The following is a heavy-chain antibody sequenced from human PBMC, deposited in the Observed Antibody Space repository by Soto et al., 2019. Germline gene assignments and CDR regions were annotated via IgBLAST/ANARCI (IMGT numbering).Heavy chain of an antibody. CDR2: IDLNDDK. D-gene: IGHD3-22*01. CDR1: GFSLSTSAMC. V-gene: IGHV2-70*01. Sequence: SGPTLVNPTQTLTLTCTFSGFSLSTSAMCVSWIRQPPGKALEWLALIDLNDDKYYSTSLKTRLTISKDTSKNQVVLRMTNMDPVDTATYYCARISYYDSSSLVANGMDVWGQGTTVTVSS. J-gene: IGHJ6*02. CDR3: ARISYYDSSSLVANGMDV.